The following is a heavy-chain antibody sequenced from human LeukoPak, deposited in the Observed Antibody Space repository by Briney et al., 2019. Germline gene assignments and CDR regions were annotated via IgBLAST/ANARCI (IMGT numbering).Heavy chain of an antibody. CDR3: ARGHFGLDV. CDR2: INQDESGK. CDR1: GISFSSYW. Sequence: PGGSLRLSCAASGISFSSYWMSWVRQAPGKGLEWVANINQDESGKYYVDSVKGRFTISGDNAKNLLFLQMDSLRADDTADYYCARGHFGLDVWGQGTTVTVSS. D-gene: IGHD3-3*02. J-gene: IGHJ6*02. V-gene: IGHV3-7*01.